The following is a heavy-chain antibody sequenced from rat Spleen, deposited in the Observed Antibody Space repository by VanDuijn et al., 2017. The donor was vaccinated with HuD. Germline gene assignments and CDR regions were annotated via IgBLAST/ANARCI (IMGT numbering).Heavy chain of an antibody. V-gene: IGHV3-1*01. J-gene: IGHJ2*01. CDR1: GYSITSSY. CDR3: AREDLGINY. Sequence: EVQLQESGPGLVKPSQSLSLTCSVTGYSITSSYRWNWIRKFPGNEMEWIGHINYSGSTTYNPSLKSRISITRDTSKNQFFLQLNSVTTEDTATYYCAREDLGINYWGQGVMVTVSS. D-gene: IGHD1-9*01. CDR2: INYSGST.